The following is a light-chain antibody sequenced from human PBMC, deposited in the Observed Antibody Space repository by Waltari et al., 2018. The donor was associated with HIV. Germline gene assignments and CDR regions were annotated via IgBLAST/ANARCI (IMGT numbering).Light chain of an antibody. J-gene: IGLJ2*01. CDR2: EVS. V-gene: IGLV2-23*02. CDR1: STDIGTYNF. Sequence: QSALTQPASVSGSPGQSITISCTGTSTDIGTYNFVSWYQQHPGKGPKLMIHEVSKRHAGVSNRLARSKSGNTDCLKISGLQAEEEADYSCCAYAGSTTVFGGGTKLTVL. CDR3: CAYAGSTTV.